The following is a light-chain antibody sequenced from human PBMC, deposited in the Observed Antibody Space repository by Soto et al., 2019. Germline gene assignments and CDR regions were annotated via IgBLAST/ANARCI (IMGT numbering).Light chain of an antibody. CDR3: QQSYRKT. Sequence: EIVLSPSPGALSSSPGERTTLSFRASQSVSSSYLGWYQQKPGQAPRLLMDGASRRATGIPDRFSGSGSGTDFTLTISRLEPEDFAVYYCQQSYRKTFGEGTKVDIK. CDR2: GAS. CDR1: QSVSSSY. J-gene: IGKJ1*01. V-gene: IGKV3-20*01.